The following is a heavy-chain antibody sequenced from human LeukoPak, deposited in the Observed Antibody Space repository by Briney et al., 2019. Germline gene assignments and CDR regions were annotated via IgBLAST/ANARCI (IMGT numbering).Heavy chain of an antibody. CDR2: ISNNGGYT. V-gene: IGHV3-23*01. CDR3: AKQLGYCSDGSCYFPY. CDR1: GFTFTSYS. Sequence: GGSLRLSCAASGFTFTSYSMNWVRQAPGKGLEWVSAISNNGGYTYYADSVQGRFTISRDNSKSTLCLQMNSLRAEDTAVYYCAKQLGYCSDGSCYFPYWGQGTLVTVSS. J-gene: IGHJ4*02. D-gene: IGHD2-15*01.